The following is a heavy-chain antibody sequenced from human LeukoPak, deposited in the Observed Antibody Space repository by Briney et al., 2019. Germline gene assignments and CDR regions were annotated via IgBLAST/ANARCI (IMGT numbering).Heavy chain of an antibody. J-gene: IGHJ4*02. V-gene: IGHV1-2*02. CDR3: ARFPFVVWGSYVDY. CDR1: GYTFTGYY. D-gene: IGHD3-16*01. CDR2: INPNSGGT. Sequence: ASVKVSCKASGYTFTGYYMHWVRQAPGQGLEWMGWINPNSGGTNYAQKFQGRVTMTRDTSTSTAYMELRSLRSDDTAVYYCARFPFVVWGSYVDYWGQGTLVTV.